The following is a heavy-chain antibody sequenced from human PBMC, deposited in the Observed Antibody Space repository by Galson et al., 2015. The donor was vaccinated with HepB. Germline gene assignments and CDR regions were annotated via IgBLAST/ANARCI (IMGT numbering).Heavy chain of an antibody. CDR2: IKSSSSTI. V-gene: IGHV3-48*01. CDR3: AKGEPMILVLIVRYLDD. D-gene: IGHD3-22*01. J-gene: IGHJ4*02. Sequence: SLRLSCAASGFTFSSYSMNWVRQAPGKGLEWVSYIKSSSSTILYADSVKGRFTVSRDDSKNTLYLHMSSLRAEDTAVYYCAKGEPMILVLIVRYLDDWGQGTLVTVSS. CDR1: GFTFSSYS.